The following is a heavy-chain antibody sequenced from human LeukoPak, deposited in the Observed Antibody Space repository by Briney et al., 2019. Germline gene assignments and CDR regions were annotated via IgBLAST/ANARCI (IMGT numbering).Heavy chain of an antibody. CDR2: IYTSGST. J-gene: IGHJ5*02. D-gene: IGHD6-13*01. CDR1: GGSISSYY. V-gene: IGHV4-4*07. CDR3: ARVVRIAAALDWFDP. Sequence: AETLSLTCTVSGGSISSYYWSWIRQPAGKGLEWIGRIYTSGSTNYNPSLKSRVTISVDTSKNQFSLKLSSVTAADTAVYYCARVVRIAAALDWFDPWGQGTLVTVSS.